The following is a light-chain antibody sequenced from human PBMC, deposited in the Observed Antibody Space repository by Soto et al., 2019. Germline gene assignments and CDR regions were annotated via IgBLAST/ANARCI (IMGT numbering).Light chain of an antibody. CDR3: SSYTTTYIWV. Sequence: QSALTQPASVSGSPGQSITISCTGTSSDIGSDNFVSWHRQHPGKAPKFIIYGVSNRPSGVSNRFSGSKSGNTASLTISGLQADDEADYYCSSYTTTYIWVFGGGTKLTVL. J-gene: IGLJ3*02. CDR2: GVS. V-gene: IGLV2-14*01. CDR1: SSDIGSDNF.